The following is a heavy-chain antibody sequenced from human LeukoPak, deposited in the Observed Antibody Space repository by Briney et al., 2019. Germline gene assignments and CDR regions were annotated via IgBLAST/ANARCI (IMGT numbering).Heavy chain of an antibody. V-gene: IGHV1-18*01. J-gene: IGHJ4*02. CDR3: ARNLRNYYDNSGPGDY. Sequence: ASVKLSCKASGYTFTSYGISWVRQAPGRWLDWPAWISGYNGNTNYAQKLQGRVTMTTDTSTSTAYMELRSLRSDDTAVYYCARNLRNYYDNSGPGDYWGQGTLVTVSS. CDR2: ISGYNGNT. D-gene: IGHD3-22*01. CDR1: GYTFTSYG.